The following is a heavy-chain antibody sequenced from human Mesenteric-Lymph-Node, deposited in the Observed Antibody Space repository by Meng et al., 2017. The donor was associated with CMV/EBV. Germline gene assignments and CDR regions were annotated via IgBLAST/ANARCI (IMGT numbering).Heavy chain of an antibody. CDR1: GGSISSSRYY. V-gene: IGHV4-39*01. CDR3: ARPHYYGSGSSPWFDP. Sequence: QLQLQESGPGRGKPSETLSLTCTVSGGSISSSRYYWGWIRQPPGKGLEWIGSIYYSGSTYYNPSLKSRVTISVDTSKNQFSLKLSSVTAADTAVYYCARPHYYGSGSSPWFDPWGQGTLVTVSS. D-gene: IGHD3-10*01. CDR2: IYYSGST. J-gene: IGHJ5*02.